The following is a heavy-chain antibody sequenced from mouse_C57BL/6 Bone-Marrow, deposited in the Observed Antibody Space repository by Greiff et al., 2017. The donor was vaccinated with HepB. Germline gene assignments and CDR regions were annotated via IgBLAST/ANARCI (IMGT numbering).Heavy chain of an antibody. Sequence: VQLQQSGPVLVKPGASVKMSCKASGYTFTDYYMNWVKQSHGKSLEWIGVINPYNGGTSYNQKFKGKATLTVDKSSSTAYMELNSLTSEDSAVYYCARVSIYYYGSSYVGVFFDYWGQGTTLTVSS. CDR3: ARVSIYYYGSSYVGVFFDY. V-gene: IGHV1-19*01. CDR1: GYTFTDYY. D-gene: IGHD1-1*01. CDR2: INPYNGGT. J-gene: IGHJ2*01.